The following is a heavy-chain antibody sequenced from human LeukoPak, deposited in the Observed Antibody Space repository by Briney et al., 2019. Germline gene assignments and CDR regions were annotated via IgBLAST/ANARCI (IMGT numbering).Heavy chain of an antibody. Sequence: GGSLRLSCAASGFTFSSYAMSWVRQAPGKGLEWVSGINSYGDSTYYADSVKGRFTTSRDNSKNRLYLQMHSLRAEDTAVYYCAKEESVADPFDYWGQGTLVTVSS. CDR3: AKEESVADPFDY. V-gene: IGHV3-23*01. CDR1: GFTFSSYA. D-gene: IGHD6-19*01. J-gene: IGHJ4*02. CDR2: INSYGDST.